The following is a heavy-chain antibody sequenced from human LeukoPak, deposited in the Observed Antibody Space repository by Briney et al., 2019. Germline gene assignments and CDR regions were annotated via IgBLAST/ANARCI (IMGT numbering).Heavy chain of an antibody. CDR2: ISGSGGST. J-gene: IGHJ5*02. V-gene: IGHV3-23*01. Sequence: PGGSLRLSCAASGFTFSSYAMSWVRQAPGKGLEWVSAISGSGGSTYYADSVKGRFTISRDNSKNTLYLQMNSLRAEDTAEYYCAKGGVPARPKNWFDPWGQGTLVTVSS. CDR3: AKGGVPARPKNWFDP. CDR1: GFTFSSYA. D-gene: IGHD3-10*01.